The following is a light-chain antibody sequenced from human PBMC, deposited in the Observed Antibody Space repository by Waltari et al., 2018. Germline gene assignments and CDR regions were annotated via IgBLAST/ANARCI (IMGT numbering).Light chain of an antibody. CDR2: EVI. CDR1: SSDVGFSTL. CDR3: CSYAGRNIWV. J-gene: IGLJ3*02. Sequence: QSALTQPASVSGSPGQSITISCTGTSSDVGFSTLFSWYQQHPDKAPKLMVYEVIERPSGVSTRFSGSKSGNTASLTISGLQAEDEADYYCCSYAGRNIWVFGGGTKVTVL. V-gene: IGLV2-23*02.